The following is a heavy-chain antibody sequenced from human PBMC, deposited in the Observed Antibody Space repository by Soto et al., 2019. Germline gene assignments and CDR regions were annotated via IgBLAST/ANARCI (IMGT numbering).Heavy chain of an antibody. CDR3: ARPDIELGAVAGSAFYI. CDR1: GFTLSSYA. CDR2: ISGSGGSA. V-gene: IGHV3-23*01. J-gene: IGHJ3*02. Sequence: EVQLLESGGGLVQPGGSLRLSCAASGFTLSSYAMTWVRQAPGKGLEWVSTISGSGGSAYYADSVKGRFTISRDNSKKVLYLQMHNLRAEGTAIFYCARPDIELGAVAGSAFYIWGQGKMVPVSS. D-gene: IGHD2-15*01.